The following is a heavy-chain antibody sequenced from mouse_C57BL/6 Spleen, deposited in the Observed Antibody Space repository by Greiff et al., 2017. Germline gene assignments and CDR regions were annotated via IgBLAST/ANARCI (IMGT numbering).Heavy chain of an antibody. D-gene: IGHD2-3*01. J-gene: IGHJ2*01. CDR2: ISYDGSN. CDR1: GYSITSGYY. CDR3: AREDGYYLFDY. V-gene: IGHV3-6*01. Sequence: DVKLQESGPGLVKPSQSLSLTCSVTGYSITSGYYWNWIRQFPGNKLEWMGYISYDGSNNYNPSLKNRISITRDTSKNQFFLKLNSVTTEDTATYYCAREDGYYLFDYWGQGTTLTVSS.